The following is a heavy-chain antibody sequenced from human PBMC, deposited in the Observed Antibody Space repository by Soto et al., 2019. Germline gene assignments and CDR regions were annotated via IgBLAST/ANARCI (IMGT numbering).Heavy chain of an antibody. CDR2: IAYDGSNA. Sequence: QVQLVESGGGVVQPGGSLRLSCAASGFTFRNYAMHWVRQAPGKGLECLAVIAYDGSNAFYRDSVKGRFTISSDNSKNTLYLHMNSLRSEDTGVYYCARGDREDILVVVGARPGEYGIDIW. V-gene: IGHV3-30-3*01. D-gene: IGHD2-15*01. J-gene: IGHJ3*02. CDR3: ARGDREDILVVVGARPGEYGIDI. CDR1: GFTFRNYA.